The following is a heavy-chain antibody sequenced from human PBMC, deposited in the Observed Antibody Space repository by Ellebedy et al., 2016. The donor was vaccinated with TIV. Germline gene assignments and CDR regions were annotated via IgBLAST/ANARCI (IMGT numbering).Heavy chain of an antibody. D-gene: IGHD4-23*01. CDR2: ISGSGGSGGST. Sequence: GESLKISXAASGFTFSSYAMSWVRQAPGKGLEWVSAISGSGGSGGSTYYADSVKGRFTISRDNAKNTLYLQMNSLRAEDTAVYYCVRDDYGGNQGDDAFDIWGQGTMVTVSS. V-gene: IGHV3-23*01. J-gene: IGHJ3*02. CDR1: GFTFSSYA. CDR3: VRDDYGGNQGDDAFDI.